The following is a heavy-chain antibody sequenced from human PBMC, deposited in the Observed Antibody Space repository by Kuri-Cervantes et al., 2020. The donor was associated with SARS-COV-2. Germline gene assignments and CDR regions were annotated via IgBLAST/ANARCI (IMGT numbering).Heavy chain of an antibody. CDR2: INSDGSST. CDR1: GFTFSSYW. Sequence: GGSLRLSCAASGFTFSSYWMHWVRQAPGKGLVWVSRINSDGSSTSYADSVKGRFTISRDNAKNSLYLQMNSLRAEDTAMYYCAREDVAAAGKVDYYYGMDVWGQGTTVTVSS. V-gene: IGHV3-74*01. D-gene: IGHD6-13*01. J-gene: IGHJ6*02. CDR3: AREDVAAAGKVDYYYGMDV.